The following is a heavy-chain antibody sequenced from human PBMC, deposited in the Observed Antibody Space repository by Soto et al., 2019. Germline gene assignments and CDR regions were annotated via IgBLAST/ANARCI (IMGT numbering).Heavy chain of an antibody. CDR2: IYYSGST. J-gene: IGHJ4*02. Sequence: QLQLQESGPGLVKPSETLSLTCTVSGGSISSSSYYWGWIRQPPGKGLEWIGSIYYSGSTYYNPSLKGRVTLPVDTSKTQFSLKLSSVTAADTAVYYCARGDSIAAAGTHWGQGTLVTVSS. D-gene: IGHD6-13*01. CDR1: GGSISSSSYY. V-gene: IGHV4-39*01. CDR3: ARGDSIAAAGTH.